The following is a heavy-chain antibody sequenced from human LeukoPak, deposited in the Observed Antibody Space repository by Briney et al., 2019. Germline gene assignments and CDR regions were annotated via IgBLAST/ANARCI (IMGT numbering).Heavy chain of an antibody. V-gene: IGHV4-30-4*07. CDR1: GGSISSGGYS. CDR3: ARQYSFNWSYYYYYMDV. D-gene: IGHD1-1*01. J-gene: IGHJ6*03. CDR2: IYYSGST. Sequence: SETLSLTCAVSGGSISSGGYSWSWIRQPPGKGLEWIGYIYYSGSTYYNPSLKSRVTISVDKSKNQFSLKLSSVTAADTAVYYCARQYSFNWSYYYYYMDVWGKGTTVTISS.